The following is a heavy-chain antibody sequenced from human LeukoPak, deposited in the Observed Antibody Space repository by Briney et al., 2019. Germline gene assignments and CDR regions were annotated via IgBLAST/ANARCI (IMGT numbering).Heavy chain of an antibody. CDR2: VSGRSRFT. J-gene: IGHJ6*03. CDR1: GFAFSSFS. D-gene: IGHD6-13*01. CDR3: ARDGGIAPAGTVTYYYYYMDV. V-gene: IGHV3-21*01. Sequence: GGSLRLSCAASGFAFSSFSMNWVRQAPGKGLEWVSSVSGRSRFTYYADLVKGRFSISRDDAKNSLFLQMDSLRAEDTAVYYCARDGGIAPAGTVTYYYYYMDVWGTGTTVTVSS.